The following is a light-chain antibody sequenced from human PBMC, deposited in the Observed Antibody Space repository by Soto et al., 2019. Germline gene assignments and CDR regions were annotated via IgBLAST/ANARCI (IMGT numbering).Light chain of an antibody. V-gene: IGLV1-51*01. CDR2: DNN. CDR1: SSNIGNNY. Sequence: QSVLTQPPSVSAAPGQKVTISSSGSSSNIGNNYVSWYQQLPGTAPKLLIYDNNKRPSGIPDRFSGSKSGTSATLGITGLQTGDEADYYCGTWDSSMSAYVFGNGTKVTVL. CDR3: GTWDSSMSAYV. J-gene: IGLJ1*01.